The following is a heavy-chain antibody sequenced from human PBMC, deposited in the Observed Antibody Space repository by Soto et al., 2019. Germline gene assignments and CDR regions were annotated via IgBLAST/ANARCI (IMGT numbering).Heavy chain of an antibody. D-gene: IGHD3-10*01. CDR1: GFTFKTHA. CDR2: IAYDGNEK. CDR3: GKDVGDYVPYYYAVDV. V-gene: IGHV3-30*18. Sequence: QVQLVESGGGVVQPGTSLRLSCAASGFTFKTHAMHWVRQAPGKGLEWMAVIAYDGNEKFYADSVKGRFTISRDNYKNALYLQINTLRNEDTSVYYCGKDVGDYVPYYYAVDVWGQGTTVTGSS. J-gene: IGHJ6*02.